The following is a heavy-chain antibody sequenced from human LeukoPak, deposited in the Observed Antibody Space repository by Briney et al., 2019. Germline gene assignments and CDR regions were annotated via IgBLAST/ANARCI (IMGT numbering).Heavy chain of an antibody. CDR2: INPNSGGT. CDR1: GYTFTGYY. D-gene: IGHD6-13*01. J-gene: IGHJ4*02. V-gene: IGHV1-2*02. Sequence: PSVKVSCKASGYTFTGYYMHWVRQAPGQGLEWMGWINPNSGGTNYAQKFQGRVTMTRDTSISTAYMELSRLRSDDTAVYYCARVGDDIAAAAPFDDWGQVTLVTVSS. CDR3: ARVGDDIAAAAPFDD.